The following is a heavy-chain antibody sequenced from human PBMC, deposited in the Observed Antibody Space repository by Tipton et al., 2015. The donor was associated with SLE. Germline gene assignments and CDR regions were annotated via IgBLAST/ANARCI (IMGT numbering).Heavy chain of an antibody. D-gene: IGHD6-13*01. Sequence: TLSLTCTVSGDSISSSSYYWGWIRQPPGKGLEWIGSIYYSGSTYYNPSLKSRVTISVDTSKNQFSLKLSSVTAADTAVYYCARGDSSSWYADAFDIWGQGTMVTVSS. J-gene: IGHJ3*02. V-gene: IGHV4-39*07. CDR1: GDSISSSSYY. CDR2: IYYSGST. CDR3: ARGDSSSWYADAFDI.